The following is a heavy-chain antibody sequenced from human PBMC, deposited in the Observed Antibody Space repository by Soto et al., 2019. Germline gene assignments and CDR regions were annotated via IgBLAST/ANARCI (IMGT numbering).Heavy chain of an antibody. V-gene: IGHV4-59*08. J-gene: IGHJ4*02. CDR2: IYYSGST. Sequence: PSETLSLTCTVSGGSIRSYYWSWIRQPPGKGLEWIGYIYYSGSTNYNPSLKSRVTISVDTSKNQFSLKLSSVTAADTAVYYCARHYDILTGYYIPYYFDYWGQGTLVTV. D-gene: IGHD3-9*01. CDR3: ARHYDILTGYYIPYYFDY. CDR1: GGSIRSYY.